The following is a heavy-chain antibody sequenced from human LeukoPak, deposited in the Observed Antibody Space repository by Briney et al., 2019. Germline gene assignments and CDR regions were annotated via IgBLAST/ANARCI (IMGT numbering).Heavy chain of an antibody. V-gene: IGHV3-66*02. J-gene: IGHJ6*02. CDR2: IYSGGST. CDR1: GFTVSSNY. Sequence: GGSLRLSCAASGFTVSSNYMRWVRQAPGKGLVWVSVIYSGGSTYYADSVKGRFTISRDDSKNTLYLQMNSLRAEDTAVYYCARASPRNYYYYYGMDVWGQGTTVTVSS. CDR3: ARASPRNYYYYYGMDV.